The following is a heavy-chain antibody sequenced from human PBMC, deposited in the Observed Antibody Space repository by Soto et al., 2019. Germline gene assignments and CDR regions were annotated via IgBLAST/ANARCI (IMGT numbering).Heavy chain of an antibody. CDR1: GFTFSYYG. Sequence: GSLRLSCAASGFTFSYYGLHWVRHAPGKGLEWVAGISYDGSNRYYGDSVKGRFSISRDNPNNTLYLQMNSLRDEDTAVYYCAKGGRIPTSSVDYWGQGTLVTVSS. D-gene: IGHD2-2*01. CDR2: ISYDGSNR. CDR3: AKGGRIPTSSVDY. V-gene: IGHV3-30*18. J-gene: IGHJ4*02.